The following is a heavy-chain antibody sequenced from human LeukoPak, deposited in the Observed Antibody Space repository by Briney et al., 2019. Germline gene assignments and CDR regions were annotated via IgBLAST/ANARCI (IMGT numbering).Heavy chain of an antibody. Sequence: TSETLSLTCTVSGVSIRSDSYHWGWIRQPPGKGLEWIGSIYYSGSTYYNPSPESRITISLDTSQNQFSLKLSSVTATDTAVYYCATSILYYYDSSEKFAYWGQGPLVTVSS. V-gene: IGHV4-39*01. J-gene: IGHJ4*02. CDR3: ATSILYYYDSSEKFAY. CDR1: GVSIRSDSYH. CDR2: IYYSGST. D-gene: IGHD3-22*01.